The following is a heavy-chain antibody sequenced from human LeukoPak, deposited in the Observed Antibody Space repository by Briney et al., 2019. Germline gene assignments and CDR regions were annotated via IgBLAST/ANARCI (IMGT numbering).Heavy chain of an antibody. V-gene: IGHV3-21*01. CDR3: ARAARSSGWYSY. J-gene: IGHJ4*02. Sequence: GGSLRLFCAASGFSFSSHSMNWVRQAPGKGLEWVSSISSSDTYIYYADSVKGRFTISRDNAKNSLYLQMNSLRAEDTAVYYCARAARSSGWYSYWGQGTLVTVSS. CDR2: ISSSDTYI. CDR1: GFSFSSHS. D-gene: IGHD6-19*01.